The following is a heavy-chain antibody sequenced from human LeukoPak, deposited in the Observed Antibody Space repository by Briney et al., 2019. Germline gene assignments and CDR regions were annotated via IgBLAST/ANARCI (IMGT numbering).Heavy chain of an antibody. CDR2: IYHSGST. V-gene: IGHV4-4*01. Sequence: PGGSLRLSCAASGFTFSSYSMNWVRQAPGKGLEWIGEIYHSGSTNYNPSLKSRVTISVDKSKNQFSLKLSSVTTADTAVYFCARSADSVITRGAFDIWGQGTMVTVS. CDR1: GFTFSSYSM. D-gene: IGHD3-22*01. J-gene: IGHJ3*02. CDR3: ARSADSVITRGAFDI.